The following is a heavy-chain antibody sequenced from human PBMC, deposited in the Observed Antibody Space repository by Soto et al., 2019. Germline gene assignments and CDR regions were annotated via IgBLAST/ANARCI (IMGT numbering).Heavy chain of an antibody. D-gene: IGHD1-20*01. V-gene: IGHV3-30*18. CDR1: GFTFSSYG. CDR2: ISYDGSNK. CDR3: AKEFHSWNYFDY. J-gene: IGHJ4*02. Sequence: QVQLVESGGGVVQPGRSLRLSCGASGFTFSSYGMHWVRQAPGKGLEWVAVISYDGSNKFYADSVKGRFTISRDNFRNTLYLQMNSLRDEDTAVYYCAKEFHSWNYFDYWGQGTLVTVSS.